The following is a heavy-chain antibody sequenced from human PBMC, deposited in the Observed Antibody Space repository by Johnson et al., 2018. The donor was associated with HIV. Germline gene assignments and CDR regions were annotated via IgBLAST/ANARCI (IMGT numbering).Heavy chain of an antibody. CDR3: TTDPWWNGYHAFDI. V-gene: IGHV3-30*04. J-gene: IGHJ3*02. D-gene: IGHD1-1*01. CDR2: ISFDGSNK. Sequence: QVQLVESGGGLVKPGGSMRLSCAASGFTFSNYPMHWVRQAPGKGLEWVAVISFDGSNKYYGDSVKGRFTISRDNSKNTLYLQMNSLKTEDTAVYSCTTDPWWNGYHAFDIWGQGTMVTVSS. CDR1: GFTFSNYP.